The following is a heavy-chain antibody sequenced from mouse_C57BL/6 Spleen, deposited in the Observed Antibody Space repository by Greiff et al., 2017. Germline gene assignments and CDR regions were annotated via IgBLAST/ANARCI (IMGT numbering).Heavy chain of an antibody. J-gene: IGHJ4*01. V-gene: IGHV1-55*01. CDR3: ARDSPADYYAMDY. CDR2: IYPGSGST. Sequence: QVQLQQPGAELVKPGASVKMSCKASGYTFTSYWITWVKQRPGQGLEWIGDIYPGSGSTNYNEKFKSKATLTVDTSSSTAYMQLSSLTSEDSAVYYCARDSPADYYAMDYWGQGTSDTVSS. CDR1: GYTFTSYW.